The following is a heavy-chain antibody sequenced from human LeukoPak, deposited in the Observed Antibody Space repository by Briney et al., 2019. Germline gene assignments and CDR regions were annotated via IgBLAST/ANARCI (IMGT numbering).Heavy chain of an antibody. Sequence: TGRSLRLSCAASGFTFSSYAMHWVRQAPGKGLEWVAVISYDGSNKYYADSVKGRFTISRDNSKNTLYLQMNSLRAEDTAVYYCATHCSSTSCKGAFDIWGQGIMVTVSS. D-gene: IGHD2-2*01. J-gene: IGHJ3*02. CDR2: ISYDGSNK. V-gene: IGHV3-30*04. CDR1: GFTFSSYA. CDR3: ATHCSSTSCKGAFDI.